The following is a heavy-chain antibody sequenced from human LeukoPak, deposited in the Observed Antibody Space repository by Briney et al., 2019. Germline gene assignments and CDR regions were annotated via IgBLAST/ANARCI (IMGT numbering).Heavy chain of an antibody. D-gene: IGHD2-2*01. CDR2: ISAYNGNA. CDR3: ARDGRDIVVVPAAMFDP. CDR1: GYTFTSYG. J-gene: IGHJ5*02. V-gene: IGHV1-18*01. Sequence: GASVKVSCKASGYTFTSYGISWVRQAPGQGLEWMGWISAYNGNANYAQKLQGRVTMTTDTSTSTAYMELRSLRSDDTAVYYCARDGRDIVVVPAAMFDPWGQGTLVTVPS.